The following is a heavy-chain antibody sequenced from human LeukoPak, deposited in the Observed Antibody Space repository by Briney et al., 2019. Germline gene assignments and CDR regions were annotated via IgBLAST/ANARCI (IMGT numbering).Heavy chain of an antibody. D-gene: IGHD6-13*01. CDR3: AEDPTRGIATPGN. V-gene: IGHV3-23*01. CDR1: GFTFSSYA. CDR2: ISSSGDST. Sequence: GGSLRLSCAASGFTFSSYAMSWVRQAPGKGLEWVSAISSSGDSTYYADSVKGRFTISRDNSKNTLYLQMNSLRAEDTAVYYCAEDPTRGIATPGNWGQGTLVTVSS. J-gene: IGHJ4*02.